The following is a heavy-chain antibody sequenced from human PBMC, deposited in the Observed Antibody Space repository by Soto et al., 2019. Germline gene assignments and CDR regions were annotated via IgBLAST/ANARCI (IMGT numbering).Heavy chain of an antibody. V-gene: IGHV1-8*01. CDR3: ARGRRITIFGVVTDNWFDP. D-gene: IGHD3-3*01. CDR2: MNPNSGNT. J-gene: IGHJ5*02. Sequence: ASVKVSCKASGYTFTSYDINWVRQATGQGLEWMGWMNPNSGNTGYAQKFQGRVTMTRNTSISTAYMELSSLRSEDTAVYYCARGRRITIFGVVTDNWFDPWGQGTLVTV. CDR1: GYTFTSYD.